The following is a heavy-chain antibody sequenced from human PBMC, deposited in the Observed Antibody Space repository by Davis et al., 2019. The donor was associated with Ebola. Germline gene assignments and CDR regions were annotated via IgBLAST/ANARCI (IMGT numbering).Heavy chain of an antibody. CDR1: GYTFTGYD. J-gene: IGHJ6*02. CDR3: ARDGDYGPNYYGMDV. V-gene: IGHV1-8*01. CDR2: MNPNSGNT. D-gene: IGHD4-17*01. Sequence: AASVKVSCKASGYTFTGYDINWVRQATGQGLEWMGWMNPNSGNTGYAQKFQGRVTMTRDTSTSTVYMELSSLRSEDTAVYYCARDGDYGPNYYGMDVWGQGTTVTVSS.